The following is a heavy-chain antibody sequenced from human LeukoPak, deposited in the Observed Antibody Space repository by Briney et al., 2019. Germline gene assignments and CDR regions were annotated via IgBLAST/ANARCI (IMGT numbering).Heavy chain of an antibody. CDR1: GFTVSSNY. CDR2: IRYDGSNK. Sequence: GGSLRLSCAASGFTVSSNYMSWVRQAPGKGLEWVAFIRYDGSNKYYADSVKGRFTISRDNSKNTLYLQMNSLRAEDTAVYYCAKDLIGVVVIRAGYWGQGTLVTVSS. CDR3: AKDLIGVVVIRAGY. D-gene: IGHD3-22*01. J-gene: IGHJ4*02. V-gene: IGHV3-30*02.